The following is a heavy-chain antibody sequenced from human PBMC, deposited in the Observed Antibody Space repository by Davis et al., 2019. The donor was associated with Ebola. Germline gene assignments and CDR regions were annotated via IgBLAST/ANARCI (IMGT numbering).Heavy chain of an antibody. CDR1: GYTLTELS. CDR3: ARDTLAHYDPLLVAVAENDY. CDR2: FDPEDGET. V-gene: IGHV1-24*01. Sequence: ASVKVSCKVSGYTLTELSMHWVRQAPGKGLEWMGGFDPEDGETIYAQKFQGRVTMTRDTSISTAYMELSRLRSDDTAVYYCARDTLAHYDPLLVAVAENDYWGQGTLVTVSS. J-gene: IGHJ4*02. D-gene: IGHD6-19*01.